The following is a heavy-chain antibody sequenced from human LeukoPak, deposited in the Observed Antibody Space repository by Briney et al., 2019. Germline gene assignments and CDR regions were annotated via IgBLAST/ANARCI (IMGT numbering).Heavy chain of an antibody. Sequence: PSETLSLTCAVSGYSISSGYYWGWIRQPPGKGLEWIGSIYHSGSTYYNPSLKSRVTISVDTSKNQFSLKLSSVTAADTAVYYCARRVRGSSLGRYYYYYMDVWGEGTTVTVSS. V-gene: IGHV4-38-2*01. D-gene: IGHD1-26*01. CDR1: GYSISSGYY. CDR3: ARRVRGSSLGRYYYYYMDV. CDR2: IYHSGST. J-gene: IGHJ6*03.